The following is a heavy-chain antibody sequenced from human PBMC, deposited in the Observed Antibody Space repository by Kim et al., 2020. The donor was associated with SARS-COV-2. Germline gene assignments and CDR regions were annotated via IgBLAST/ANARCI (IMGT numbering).Heavy chain of an antibody. Sequence: ASVKVSCKGSGYTFMNYDINWVRQAPGQGLEWMGRISSYNGNTNYEKKFQGRATMTTDTSTSTAYMELRSLRSDDTAVYYCARNYAILTGYYPYWGQGTLVTVSS. CDR3: ARNYAILTGYYPY. D-gene: IGHD3-9*01. J-gene: IGHJ4*02. CDR1: GYTFMNYD. CDR2: ISSYNGNT. V-gene: IGHV1-18*01.